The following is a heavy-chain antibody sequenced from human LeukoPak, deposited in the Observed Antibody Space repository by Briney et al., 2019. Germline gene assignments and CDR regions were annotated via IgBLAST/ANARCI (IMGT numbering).Heavy chain of an antibody. J-gene: IGHJ4*02. CDR3: ARDHGHKSVDY. CDR2: ISAYNGNT. Sequence: PSVKVSCMASGYTFSSYGISWLRQAPGQGLEWMGWISAYNGNTNYAQKFQGRVTMTTDTSTSTLYMEVRSLRSDDTAVYYCARDHGHKSVDYWGQGTLVTVSS. V-gene: IGHV1-18*01. D-gene: IGHD2-21*01. CDR1: GYTFSSYG.